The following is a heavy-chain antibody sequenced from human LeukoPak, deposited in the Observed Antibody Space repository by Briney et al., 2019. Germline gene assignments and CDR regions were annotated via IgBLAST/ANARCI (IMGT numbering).Heavy chain of an antibody. J-gene: IGHJ6*02. V-gene: IGHV3-21*06. Sequence: GGSLRLSCAASGFTFSSYAMSWVRQAPGKGLEWVSSISSTSSYIYYADSVKGRFTISRDNAKNSLYLQMNSLRAEDTAVYYCARALWSGPVYYGMDVRGQGTTVTVS. CDR2: ISSTSSYI. CDR3: ARALWSGPVYYGMDV. D-gene: IGHD3-10*01. CDR1: GFTFSSYA.